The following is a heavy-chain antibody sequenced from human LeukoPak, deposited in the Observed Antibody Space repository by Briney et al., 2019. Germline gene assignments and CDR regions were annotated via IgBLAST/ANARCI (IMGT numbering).Heavy chain of an antibody. J-gene: IGHJ4*02. CDR3: ARVTPGYYDSSGYYYYFDY. CDR1: GGSFSGYY. CDR2: INHSGST. V-gene: IGHV4-34*01. Sequence: SETLSLTCAVYGGSFSGYYWSWIRQPPGKGLEWIGEINHSGSTIYNPSLKSRVTISLDTSKNQLSLKLSSVTAADTAVYYCARVTPGYYDSSGYYYYFDYWGQGTLATVSS. D-gene: IGHD3-22*01.